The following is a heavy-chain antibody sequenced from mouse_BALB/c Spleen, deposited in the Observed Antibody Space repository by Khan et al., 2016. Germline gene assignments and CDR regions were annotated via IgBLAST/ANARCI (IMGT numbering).Heavy chain of an antibody. J-gene: IGHJ3*01. V-gene: IGHV1-54*01. CDR1: GYAFTNYL. CDR2: INPGSGGS. CDR3: ARSDGYDVGYAY. Sequence: QVQLQQSGAELVRPGTSVKVSCKASGYAFTNYLIEWVKQRPGQGLEWIGVINPGSGGSNYNEKFKGKAALTADISSSTGYMQLSSLTSDDSAVYFCARSDGYDVGYAYWGQGTLVTVSA. D-gene: IGHD2-2*01.